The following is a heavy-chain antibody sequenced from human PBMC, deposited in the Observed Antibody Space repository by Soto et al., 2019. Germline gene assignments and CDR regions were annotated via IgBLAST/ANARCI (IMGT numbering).Heavy chain of an antibody. V-gene: IGHV3-15*07. J-gene: IGHJ6*02. CDR3: TTGGYCCGGSFYHGPYYYGMDV. D-gene: IGHD2-15*01. Sequence: EVQLVESGGGLVKPGGSLRLSCAASGFTFSNAWMNWVRQAPGKGLEWVGRIKSKTDGGTTDYAAPVKGRFTISRDDSKNTLYLQMNRLNTEDTAVYYCTTGGYCCGGSFYHGPYYYGMDVWGQGTTVTVSS. CDR1: GFTFSNAW. CDR2: IKSKTDGGTT.